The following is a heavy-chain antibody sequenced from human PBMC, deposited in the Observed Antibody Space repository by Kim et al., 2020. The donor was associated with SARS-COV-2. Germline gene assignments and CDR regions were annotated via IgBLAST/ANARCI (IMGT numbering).Heavy chain of an antibody. Sequence: GGSLRLSCEASGFSFSSYFMNWVRQAPGKGLEWVSFISLSGSIVDYADSVKGRFTISRDNAKNLVFLQMNSLRAKDTAVYYCVRDPTTVTLGYFDLWGRGTLVTVSS. CDR1: GFSFSSYF. D-gene: IGHD4-17*01. CDR3: VRDPTTVTLGYFDL. CDR2: ISLSGSIV. J-gene: IGHJ2*01. V-gene: IGHV3-48*04.